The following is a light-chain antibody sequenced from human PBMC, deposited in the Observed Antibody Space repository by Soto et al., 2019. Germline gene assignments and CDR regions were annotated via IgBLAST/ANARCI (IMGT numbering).Light chain of an antibody. CDR1: SSNIGSHS. V-gene: IGLV1-44*01. CDR3: ALWDDSLNGPV. J-gene: IGLJ3*02. Sequence: QSVLTQPPSASGTPGQRITTSCSGSSSNIGSHSVNWYQQLPGTAPKLLIYRSSQRPSGVPDRFSGSKSGTSASLAISGLQSGDEADYYCALWDDSLNGPVFGGGTKRTVL. CDR2: RSS.